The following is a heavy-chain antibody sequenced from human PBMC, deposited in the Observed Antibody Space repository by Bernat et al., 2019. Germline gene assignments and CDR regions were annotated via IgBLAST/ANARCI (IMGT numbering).Heavy chain of an antibody. J-gene: IGHJ2*01. CDR2: IYYSGST. V-gene: IGHV4-31*03. D-gene: IGHD6-6*01. CDR1: GGSISSGGYY. CDR3: ARDRASGAARGMWFDP. Sequence: QVQLQESGPGLVKPSQTLSLTCTVSGGSISSGGYYWSWIRQHPGKGLEWIGYIYYSGSTYYNPSLKSRVTISVDTSKNQFSLKLSSVTAADTAVYYCARDRASGAARGMWFDPWGRGTLVTVSS.